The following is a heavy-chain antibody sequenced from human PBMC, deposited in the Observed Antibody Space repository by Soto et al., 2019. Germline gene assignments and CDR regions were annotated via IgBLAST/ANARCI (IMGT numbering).Heavy chain of an antibody. CDR3: ARDVWFSLDS. J-gene: IGHJ4*02. D-gene: IGHD3-9*01. Sequence: GGSQSLFIIASGVIFRNDYMSWVRQAPGKGLEWVAKTNKDGSEAYYVDSLEGRFTISRDNAKNLLFLEMKSLIVDDTAVYYCARDVWFSLDSSGRATLVTVSS. CDR2: TNKDGSEA. V-gene: IGHV3-7*03. CDR1: GVIFRNDY.